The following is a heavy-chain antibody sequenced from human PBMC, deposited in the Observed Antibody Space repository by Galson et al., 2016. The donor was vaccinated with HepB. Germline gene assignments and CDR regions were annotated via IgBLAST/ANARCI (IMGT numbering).Heavy chain of an antibody. CDR1: GFTVSTHY. J-gene: IGHJ2*01. V-gene: IGHV3-30*03. Sequence: SLRLSCAVSGFTVSTHYMTWVRQAPGKGLDWVAFISYDGSNRYFGDSVKGQFTLSRDNSKSTVYLQMHSLSSDDTAAYFCARVSDMGAAAPHWFFDLWGRGTLVTVSS. CDR3: ARVSDMGAAAPHWFFDL. CDR2: ISYDGSNR. D-gene: IGHD1-26*01.